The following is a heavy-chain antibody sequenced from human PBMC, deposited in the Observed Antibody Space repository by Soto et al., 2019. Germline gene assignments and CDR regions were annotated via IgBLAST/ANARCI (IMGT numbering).Heavy chain of an antibody. CDR2: IFPNGRDK. CDR1: GFNFNTYF. J-gene: IGHJ4*02. D-gene: IGHD2-21*01. CDR3: ERDDEHGSNCGLAY. Sequence: QVQLVQSGGGVVQPGRSLRLSCAASGFNFNTYFMHWVRQAPGKGLEWVAMIFPNGRDKEYADSVKGRFTISRDNSNYRIYLKMNSLRPKDTAVYYGERDDEHGSNCGLAYWGQGARVTVSS. V-gene: IGHV3-30*13.